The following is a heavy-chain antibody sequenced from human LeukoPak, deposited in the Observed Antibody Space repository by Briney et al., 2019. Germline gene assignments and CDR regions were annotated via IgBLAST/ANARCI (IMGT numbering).Heavy chain of an antibody. CDR3: AGGSLVVSHRVRFDY. J-gene: IGHJ4*02. V-gene: IGHV4-59*01. D-gene: IGHD2-15*01. CDR1: GGSISSYY. Sequence: SETLSLTCTVSGGSISSYYWSRIRQPPGKGLEWIGYIYYSGSTNYNPSLKSRVTISVDTSKNQFSLKLSSVTAADTAVYYCAGGSLVVSHRVRFDYWGQGTLVTVSS. CDR2: IYYSGST.